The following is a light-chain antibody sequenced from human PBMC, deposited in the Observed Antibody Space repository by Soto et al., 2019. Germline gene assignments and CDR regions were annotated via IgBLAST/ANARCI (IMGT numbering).Light chain of an antibody. J-gene: IGKJ3*01. CDR2: GAS. CDR3: QQYGSSPPFT. CDR1: QSVSSSY. Sequence: EIVLTQPPGTLSLSPGERATLSCRASQSVSSSYLGWYQQKPGQAPRLLIYGASSRATGIPDRFSGSGSGTDFTLTISRLEPEDFAVYYCQQYGSSPPFTFGPGTKVDIK. V-gene: IGKV3-20*01.